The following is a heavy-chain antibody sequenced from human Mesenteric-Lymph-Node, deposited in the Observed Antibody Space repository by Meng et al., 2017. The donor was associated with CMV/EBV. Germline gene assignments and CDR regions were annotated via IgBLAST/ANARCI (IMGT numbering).Heavy chain of an antibody. V-gene: IGHV3-48*04. CDR3: AKNQAGASIYFDN. Sequence: GESLKISCAASGFSFSTYCMIWVRQAPGKGLEWVSYISSSGSTIYYADSVKGRFTISRDNAENSLYLQMNSLRAEDTAVYYCAKNQAGASIYFDNWGRGTLVTVSS. J-gene: IGHJ4*02. D-gene: IGHD1-26*01. CDR1: GFSFSTYC. CDR2: ISSSGSTI.